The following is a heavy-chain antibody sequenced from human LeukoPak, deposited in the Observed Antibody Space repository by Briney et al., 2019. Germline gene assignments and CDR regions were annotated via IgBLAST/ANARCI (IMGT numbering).Heavy chain of an antibody. CDR3: ARGPPPDFDC. V-gene: IGHV4-4*07. CDR1: GGSISNYY. J-gene: IGHJ4*02. CDR2: IYSSGGT. Sequence: SETLSLTCTVSGGSISNYYWSWIRQPAGKGLEWIGRIYSSGGTDYNPSLKSRVTMSVDTSKDQFSLNLRSVTAADTAVYYCARGPPPDFDCWGQGTLVTVSS.